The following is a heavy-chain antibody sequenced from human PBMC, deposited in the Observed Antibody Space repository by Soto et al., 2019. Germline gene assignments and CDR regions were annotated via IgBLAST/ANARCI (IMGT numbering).Heavy chain of an antibody. CDR1: GYTFTSYY. D-gene: IGHD3-3*01. Sequence: ASVKVSCKASGYTFTSYYMHWVRQAPGQGLEWMGIINPSGGSTSYAQKFQGRVTMTRDTSTSTVYMELSSLRSEDTALYYCARDGNDFWSGPYYYGMDVWGQGTTVTVSS. CDR2: INPSGGST. V-gene: IGHV1-46*01. CDR3: ARDGNDFWSGPYYYGMDV. J-gene: IGHJ6*02.